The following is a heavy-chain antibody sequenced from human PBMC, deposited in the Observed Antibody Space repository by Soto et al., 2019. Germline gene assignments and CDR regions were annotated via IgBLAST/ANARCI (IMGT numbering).Heavy chain of an antibody. CDR2: ISGSGGST. J-gene: IGHJ6*02. CDR3: AADGEYYDFWSGSVIYYGMDV. CDR1: GFIFSSYA. V-gene: IGHV3-23*01. D-gene: IGHD3-3*01. Sequence: GGSLRLSCAASGFIFSSYAMSCVRQAPGKGLEWVSAISGSGGSTYYADSVKGRFTISRDNSKNTLYLQMNSLRSEDTAVYYCAADGEYYDFWSGSVIYYGMDVWGQGTTVTVSS.